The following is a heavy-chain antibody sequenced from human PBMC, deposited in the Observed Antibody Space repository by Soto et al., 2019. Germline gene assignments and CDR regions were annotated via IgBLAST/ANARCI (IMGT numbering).Heavy chain of an antibody. CDR1: GFTVSSNY. V-gene: IGHV3-66*01. CDR2: IYSGGST. J-gene: IGHJ6*02. CDR3: ASTAYCGGDCYSQMDYYYYGMDV. D-gene: IGHD2-21*02. Sequence: GGSLRLSCAASGFTVSSNYMSWVRQAPGKGLEWVSVIYSGGSTYYADSVKGRFTISRDNSKNTLYLQMNSLRAEDTVVYYCASTAYCGGDCYSQMDYYYYGMDVWGQGTTVTVSS.